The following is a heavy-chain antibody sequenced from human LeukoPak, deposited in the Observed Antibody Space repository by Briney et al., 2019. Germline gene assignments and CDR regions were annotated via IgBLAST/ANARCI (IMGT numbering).Heavy chain of an antibody. D-gene: IGHD6-13*01. Sequence: SETLSLTCTVSGGSISSYYWSWIRQPPGKGLEWIGYIYYSGSTNYNPSLKSRVTISVDTSKNQFSLKLSSVTAAGTAVYYCARDIAIAAAGTGGYYYMDVWGKGTTVTISS. J-gene: IGHJ6*03. CDR1: GGSISSYY. CDR3: ARDIAIAAAGTGGYYYMDV. CDR2: IYYSGST. V-gene: IGHV4-59*01.